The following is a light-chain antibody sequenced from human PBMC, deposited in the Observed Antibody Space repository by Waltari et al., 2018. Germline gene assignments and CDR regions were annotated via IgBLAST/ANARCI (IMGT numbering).Light chain of an antibody. CDR2: EST. Sequence: QSALTQPASVSGSPGQSIPISCPGTSSDLGTYTLVSWYQLHPGKAPKLLIYESTKRPSGVSSRVSGSKSGNTASLTISGLQAEDEADYYCCSFAGSSPHVVFGGGTKLTVL. CDR1: SSDLGTYTL. J-gene: IGLJ2*01. CDR3: CSFAGSSPHVV. V-gene: IGLV2-23*01.